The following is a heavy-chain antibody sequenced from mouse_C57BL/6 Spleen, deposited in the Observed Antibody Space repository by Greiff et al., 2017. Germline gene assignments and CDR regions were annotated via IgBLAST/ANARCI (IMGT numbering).Heavy chain of an antibody. CDR1: GYTFTSYW. CDR3: ARGGYYGSSAWFAY. D-gene: IGHD1-1*01. Sequence: VQLQQPGAELVRPGSSVKLSCKASGYTFTSYWMHWVKQRPIQGLEWIGNIDPSDSETHYNQKFKDKATLTVDKSSSTAYMQLSSLTSEDSAVYYCARGGYYGSSAWFAYWGLGTLVTVSA. J-gene: IGHJ3*01. CDR2: IDPSDSET. V-gene: IGHV1-52*01.